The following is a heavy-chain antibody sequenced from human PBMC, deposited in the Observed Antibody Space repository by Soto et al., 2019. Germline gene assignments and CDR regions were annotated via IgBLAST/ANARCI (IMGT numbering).Heavy chain of an antibody. J-gene: IGHJ2*01. CDR2: IIPLFGRS. D-gene: IGHD4-4*01. CDR1: GGSFSSHA. CDR3: ARSDYSGGRDYWYFDL. V-gene: IGHV1-69*06. Sequence: QVQLMQSGAEVRKPGSSVKVSCRASGGSFSSHAISWVRQAPGQGLEWMGGIIPLFGRSNYAQKFQGRVTITADTIPGTAYMELNSLRSEDSAVYYCARSDYSGGRDYWYFDLWGRGTLVTVSS.